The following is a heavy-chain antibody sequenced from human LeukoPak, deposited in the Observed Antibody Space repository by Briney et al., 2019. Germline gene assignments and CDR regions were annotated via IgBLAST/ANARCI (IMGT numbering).Heavy chain of an antibody. J-gene: IGHJ4*02. CDR3: ARLNSDWAFDF. Sequence: PSETLSLTCTVSGASISNSNYYWGWIRQPPGGGLEWIESFYYSGSTYYNPSLKSRVTISVDTSKNQFSLKLTSVIAADTAMYYCARLNSDWAFDFWGQGTPVTVSS. CDR2: FYYSGST. CDR1: GASISNSNYY. V-gene: IGHV4-39*01. D-gene: IGHD6-19*01.